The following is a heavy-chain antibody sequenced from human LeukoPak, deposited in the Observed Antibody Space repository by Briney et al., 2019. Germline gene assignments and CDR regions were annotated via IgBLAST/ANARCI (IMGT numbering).Heavy chain of an antibody. V-gene: IGHV3-74*01. D-gene: IGHD5-24*01. CDR3: VRDGDDFNFDY. Sequence: GGSLRLSCAASGFTLRSYWTDCVRQHPRKGLEWVSRVIRDGSVTNYAESVKGRFTISRDNAKNTLYLQMSSLRAEDTAVCFCVRDGDDFNFDYWGQGSLVTVSS. J-gene: IGHJ4*02. CDR2: VIRDGSVT. CDR1: GFTLRSYW.